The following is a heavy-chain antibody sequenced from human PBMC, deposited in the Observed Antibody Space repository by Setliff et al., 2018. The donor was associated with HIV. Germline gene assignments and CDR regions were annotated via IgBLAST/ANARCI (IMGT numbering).Heavy chain of an antibody. J-gene: IGHJ4*02. V-gene: IGHV3-7*01. D-gene: IGHD6-19*01. Sequence: HPGGSLRLSCAASGFTFSDYWMSWVRQAPGKGLEWVANIKQDGSEKYYVASVKGRFTISRDNAKNSLYLQMNSLRVEDTAVYYCARPSRYNSGWYERGGFDYWGQGTLVTVSS. CDR3: ARPSRYNSGWYERGGFDY. CDR2: IKQDGSEK. CDR1: GFTFSDYW.